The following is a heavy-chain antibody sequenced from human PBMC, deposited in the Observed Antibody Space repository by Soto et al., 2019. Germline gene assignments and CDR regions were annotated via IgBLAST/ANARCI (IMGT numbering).Heavy chain of an antibody. CDR1: GFTFDDYA. V-gene: IGHV3-9*01. D-gene: IGHD5-12*01. CDR2: ISWNSGRI. Sequence: EVHLVESGGGLVPPGRSLTLSCAASGFTFDDYAMHWVRHRPGKGLEAVSGISWNSGRIEYADSVKGRFTISRDNAKNSLYLQMNSLRAEDTAFYYCARGLGGYDPGRLDSWGQGTLVTVSS. J-gene: IGHJ4*02. CDR3: ARGLGGYDPGRLDS.